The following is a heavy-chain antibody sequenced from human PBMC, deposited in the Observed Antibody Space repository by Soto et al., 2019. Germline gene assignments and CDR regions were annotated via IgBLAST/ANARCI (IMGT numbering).Heavy chain of an antibody. CDR1: GDSMSPFY. CDR3: AKFRRNYFGD. CDR2: IYHIGTT. V-gene: IGHV4-59*03. Sequence: QVQLQESGPGLVKPSETLSLTCTVSGDSMSPFYWSWIRQPPGKGLEWIGYIYHIGTTTYNPPLKSRVTISLDSSKNQFSLKLTSVTAADTAVYYCAKFRRNYFGDWGQGTLVTVSS. J-gene: IGHJ4*02. D-gene: IGHD3-10*01.